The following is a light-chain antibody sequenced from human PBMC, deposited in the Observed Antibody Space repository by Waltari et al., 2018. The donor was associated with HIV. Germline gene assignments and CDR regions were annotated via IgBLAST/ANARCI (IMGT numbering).Light chain of an antibody. Sequence: QSVLPHPPSVSGAHGQRAPISSTGISPHIWADQKRHWYEQLPGTAPKLLSYGNNNRPSGVPDRFSGSKSGTSASLAITGLQAEDEADYYCQSYDSSLSGWVFGGGTKLTVL. CDR1: SPHIWADQK. V-gene: IGLV1-40*01. CDR3: QSYDSSLSGWV. J-gene: IGLJ3*02. CDR2: GNN.